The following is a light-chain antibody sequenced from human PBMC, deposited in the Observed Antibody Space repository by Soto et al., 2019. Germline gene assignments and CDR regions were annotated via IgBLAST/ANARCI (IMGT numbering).Light chain of an antibody. CDR3: CSYAATVG. J-gene: IGLJ2*01. Sequence: QSALTQPRSVSGSPGQSVTISCTGTSSDVGSYNYVSWYQQHPGRAPKLMIYDVSKRPSGVPDRFSGSKSGNTASLTISGLQAEDEADYYCCSYAATVGFGGGTKLTVL. CDR1: SSDVGSYNY. V-gene: IGLV2-11*01. CDR2: DVS.